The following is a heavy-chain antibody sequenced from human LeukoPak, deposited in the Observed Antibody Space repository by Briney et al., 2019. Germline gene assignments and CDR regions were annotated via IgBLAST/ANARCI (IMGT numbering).Heavy chain of an antibody. CDR3: ARGVYIAAAQYAY. CDR2: IYYSGTT. D-gene: IGHD6-13*01. CDR1: GGSLSGYY. Sequence: PSETLSLTRAVYGGSLSGYYWSWIRQPPGKGLEWIGYIYYSGTTNYNPSLKSRVTISVDTSKNQFSLKLSSVTAADTAVYYCARGVYIAAAQYAYWGQGTLVTVSS. J-gene: IGHJ4*02. V-gene: IGHV4-59*01.